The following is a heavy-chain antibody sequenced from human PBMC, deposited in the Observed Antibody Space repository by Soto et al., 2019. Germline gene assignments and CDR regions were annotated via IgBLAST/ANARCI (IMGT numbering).Heavy chain of an antibody. Sequence: QVQLVQSGAEVKKPGASVKVSCKASGYTFTSYDINWVRQATGQGLEWMGWMNPNSGNTGYAQKFQGRVTMTRNTSISTAYMELSSLRSEDTAVYYCARGRRGGYCISTSCLYYYYYGMDVWGQGTTVTVSS. CDR2: MNPNSGNT. CDR3: ARGRRGGYCISTSCLYYYYYGMDV. V-gene: IGHV1-8*01. J-gene: IGHJ6*02. CDR1: GYTFTSYD. D-gene: IGHD2-2*01.